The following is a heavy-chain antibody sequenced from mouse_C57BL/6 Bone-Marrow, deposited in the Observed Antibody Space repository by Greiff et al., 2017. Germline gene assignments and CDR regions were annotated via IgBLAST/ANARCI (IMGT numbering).Heavy chain of an antibody. J-gene: IGHJ3*01. CDR1: GYTFTEYT. D-gene: IGHD1-1*01. Sequence: VQLQQSGAELVKPGASVKLSCKASGYTFTEYTIHWVKPRSGQGLEWIGWFYPGSGSIKYNEKFKDKATLTADKSSSTVYMELSRLTSEDSAVYVCARHEMGYYGSSAWFAYWGQGTLVTVSA. CDR2: FYPGSGSI. CDR3: ARHEMGYYGSSAWFAY. V-gene: IGHV1-62-2*01.